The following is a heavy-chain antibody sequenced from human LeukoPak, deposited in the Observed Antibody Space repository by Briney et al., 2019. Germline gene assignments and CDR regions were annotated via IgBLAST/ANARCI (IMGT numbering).Heavy chain of an antibody. D-gene: IGHD3-16*02. CDR1: GGSISSYY. Sequence: SETLSLTCTVSGGSISSYYWSWIRQPPGKGLEWIGYIYYSGSTNYNPSLKSRVTISVDTSKNQFSLKLSSVTAADTAVYYCAAGVRLSAFDIWGQGTMVTVSS. V-gene: IGHV4-59*01. CDR3: AAGVRLSAFDI. J-gene: IGHJ3*02. CDR2: IYYSGST.